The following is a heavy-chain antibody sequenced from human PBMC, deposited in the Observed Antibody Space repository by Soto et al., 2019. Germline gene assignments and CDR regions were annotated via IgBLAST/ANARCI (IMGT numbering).Heavy chain of an antibody. Sequence: PGGTLRLSCAASGFTFSSYAIHWFRQAPGKGLEWVAIIWFDGSNKYYADSVKGRFSISRDNSKNTLFLQMDSLRAEDTAVYYCARGQLPAATTYFDFWGQGTRVTVSS. V-gene: IGHV3-33*01. CDR3: ARGQLPAATTYFDF. J-gene: IGHJ4*02. D-gene: IGHD2-15*01. CDR1: GFTFSSYA. CDR2: IWFDGSNK.